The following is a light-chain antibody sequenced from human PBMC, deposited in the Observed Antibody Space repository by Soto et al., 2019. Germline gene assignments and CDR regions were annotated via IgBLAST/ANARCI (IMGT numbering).Light chain of an antibody. CDR3: QKYNSAPFT. V-gene: IGKV1-27*01. CDR2: AAS. CDR1: QGIANY. Sequence: DIQMTQSPSSLSASVGDRVTITCRASQGIANYLAWSHQKPGKVPKLLIYAASNLQSGVPSRLSGSGSGTDFTLPISRLQPEDVATYFCQKYNSAPFTFGPGTKVDI. J-gene: IGKJ3*01.